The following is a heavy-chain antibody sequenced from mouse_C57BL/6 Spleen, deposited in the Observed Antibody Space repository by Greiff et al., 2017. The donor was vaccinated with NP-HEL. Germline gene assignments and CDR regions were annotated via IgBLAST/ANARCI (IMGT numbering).Heavy chain of an antibody. CDR3: ARGEHYYAMDY. CDR2: IYPGDGDT. J-gene: IGHJ4*01. CDR1: GYAFSSYW. V-gene: IGHV1-80*01. Sequence: VQLQESGAELVKPGASVKISCKASGYAFSSYWMNWVKQRPGKGLEWIGQIYPGDGDTNYNGKFKGKATLTADKSSSTAYMQRSSLTSEDSAVYFCARGEHYYAMDYWGQGTSVTVAS.